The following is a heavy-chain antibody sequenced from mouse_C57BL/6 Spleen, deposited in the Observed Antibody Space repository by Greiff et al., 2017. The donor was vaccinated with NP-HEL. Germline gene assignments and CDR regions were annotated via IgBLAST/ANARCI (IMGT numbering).Heavy chain of an antibody. Sequence: EVHLVESGPGLVKPSQSLSLTCSVTGYSITSGYYWNWIRQFPGNKLEWMGYISYDGSNNYNPSLKNRISITRDTSKNQFFLKLNSVTTEDTATYYCAREGVYYGSSYSDYFDYWGQGTTLTVSS. J-gene: IGHJ2*01. CDR3: AREGVYYGSSYSDYFDY. CDR2: ISYDGSN. D-gene: IGHD1-1*01. CDR1: GYSITSGYY. V-gene: IGHV3-6*01.